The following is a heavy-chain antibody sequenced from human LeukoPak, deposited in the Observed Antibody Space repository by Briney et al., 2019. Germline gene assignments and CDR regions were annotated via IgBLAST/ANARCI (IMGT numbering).Heavy chain of an antibody. V-gene: IGHV4-39*01. D-gene: IGHD2-21*02. CDR3: ARHGIVVVTPDDAFDI. CDR2: IYYSGST. Sequence: SETLSLTCTVSGGSISSSSYYWGWVRQPPGKGLEWIGSIYYSGSTYYNPSLKSRVTISLDTSKNQFSLKLSSVTAADTAVYYCARHGIVVVTPDDAFDIWGQGTMVAVSS. CDR1: GGSISSSSYY. J-gene: IGHJ3*02.